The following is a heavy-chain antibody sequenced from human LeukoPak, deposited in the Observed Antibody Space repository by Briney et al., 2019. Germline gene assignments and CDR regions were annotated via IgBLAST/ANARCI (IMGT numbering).Heavy chain of an antibody. D-gene: IGHD1-1*01. Sequence: GGSLRLSCAASGFSFGSYAMGWTRQAPGQGLEWVSAISGSGSHANYAESVKGRYTISRDNSKNTLYLQMHSLIAADTAVYYCGSGPVGTTVPWGQGTLVTVSS. CDR1: GFSFGSYA. CDR2: ISGSGSHA. CDR3: GSGPVGTTVP. V-gene: IGHV3-23*01. J-gene: IGHJ5*02.